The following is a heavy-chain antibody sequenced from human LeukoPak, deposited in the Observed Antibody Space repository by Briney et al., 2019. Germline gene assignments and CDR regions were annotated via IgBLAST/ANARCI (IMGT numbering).Heavy chain of an antibody. CDR2: IIPILGIA. J-gene: IGHJ4*02. D-gene: IGHD3-22*01. V-gene: IGHV1-69*04. CDR3: ARGDSSGYLPPDY. Sequence: GASVKVSCKASGGTFSSYAISWVRQAPGQGLEWMGRIIPILGIANYAQKFQGRVTITADKSTSTAYMELSSLRSGDTAVYYCARGDSSGYLPPDYWGQGTLVTVSS. CDR1: GGTFSSYA.